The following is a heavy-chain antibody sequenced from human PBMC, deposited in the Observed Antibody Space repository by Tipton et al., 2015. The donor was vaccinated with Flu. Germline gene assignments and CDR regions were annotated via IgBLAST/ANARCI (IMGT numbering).Heavy chain of an antibody. D-gene: IGHD3-22*01. Sequence: GEALGTHYWTWFRQPAGERLEWIGRIFATGTAIYNPSLESRVSISTDTSKTQFSLTLTSVTAADTAVYYCTRDPAGYYDNSAYFIFDSWRQGTLVTVSS. J-gene: IGHJ4*02. CDR1: GEALGTHY. V-gene: IGHV4-4*07. CDR2: IFATGTA. CDR3: TRDPAGYYDNSAYFIFDS.